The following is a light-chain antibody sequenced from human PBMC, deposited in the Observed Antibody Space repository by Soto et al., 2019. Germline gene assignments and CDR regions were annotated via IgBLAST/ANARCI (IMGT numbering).Light chain of an antibody. CDR3: ISYAVSTSYD. CDR2: EVS. J-gene: IGLJ1*01. CDR1: SSDVGGYNF. Sequence: QSALTQPPSASGSPGQSVTISCTGTSSDVGGYNFVSWYQQHPGKAPKLIIYEVSKRPSGVPDRFSGSKSGNTASLTVSGLQPEDEADYYCISYAVSTSYDFGTGTK. V-gene: IGLV2-8*01.